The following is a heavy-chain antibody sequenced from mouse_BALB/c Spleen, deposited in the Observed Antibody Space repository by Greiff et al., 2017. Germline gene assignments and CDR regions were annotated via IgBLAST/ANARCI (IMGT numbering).Heavy chain of an antibody. CDR3: ARGVYYRYDVGYFDY. D-gene: IGHD2-14*01. J-gene: IGHJ2*01. Sequence: EVHLVESGGGLVQPGGSLKLSCAASGFTFSSYGMSWVRQTPDKRLELVATINSNGGSTYYPDSVKGRFTISRDNAKNTLYLQMSSLKSEDTAMYYCARGVYYRYDVGYFDYWGQGTTLTVSS. CDR2: INSNGGST. V-gene: IGHV5-6-3*01. CDR1: GFTFSSYG.